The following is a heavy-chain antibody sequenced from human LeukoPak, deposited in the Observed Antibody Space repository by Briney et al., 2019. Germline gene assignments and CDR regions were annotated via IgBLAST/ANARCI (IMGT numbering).Heavy chain of an antibody. D-gene: IGHD6-6*01. CDR2: IYYSGST. CDR1: GGSISSSSYY. CDR3: ARVPGIAARLYYFDY. V-gene: IGHV4-39*01. J-gene: IGHJ4*02. Sequence: SETLSLTCTVSGGSISSSSYYWGWIRQPPGKGLEWIGSIYYSGSTYYNPSLKSRVTISVDTSKNQFSLKLSSVTAADTAVYYCARVPGIAARLYYFDYWGQGTLVTVSS.